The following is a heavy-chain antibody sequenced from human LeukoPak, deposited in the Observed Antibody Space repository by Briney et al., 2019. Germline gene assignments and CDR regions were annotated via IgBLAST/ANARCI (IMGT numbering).Heavy chain of an antibody. D-gene: IGHD2-2*01. J-gene: IGHJ4*02. Sequence: GGSLRLSCAASGFTFSSYAMSWVRQAPGKGLEWVSAISGSGGSTYYADSVKGRFTISRDNSKNTLYLQMNSLRAEDTAVYYCAKDLGYCSSTSCFFDYWGQGTLVTVSS. CDR1: GFTFSSYA. CDR3: AKDLGYCSSTSCFFDY. CDR2: ISGSGGST. V-gene: IGHV3-23*01.